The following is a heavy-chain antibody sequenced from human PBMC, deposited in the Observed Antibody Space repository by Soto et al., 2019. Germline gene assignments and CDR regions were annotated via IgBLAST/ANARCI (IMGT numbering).Heavy chain of an antibody. J-gene: IGHJ5*02. CDR3: ARDPYSSSSSQNWFDP. V-gene: IGHV3-21*01. CDR2: ISSSSSYI. CDR1: GFTFSSYS. D-gene: IGHD6-6*01. Sequence: KPGGSLRLSCAASGFTFSSYSMNWVRQAPGKGLEWVSSISSSSSYIYYADSVKGRFTISRDNAKNSLYLQMNSLRAEDTAVYYCARDPYSSSSSQNWFDPWGQGTLVTVSS.